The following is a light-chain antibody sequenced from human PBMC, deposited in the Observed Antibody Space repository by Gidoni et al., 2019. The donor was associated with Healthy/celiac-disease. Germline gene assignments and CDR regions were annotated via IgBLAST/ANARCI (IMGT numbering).Light chain of an antibody. V-gene: IGKV3-11*01. J-gene: IGKJ4*01. CDR3: QQRSNWPLT. CDR1: QSVSSY. CDR2: DAS. Sequence: EIVFAPSPATPSLSPGEKATLSCRASQSVSSYLAWYQQKPGQAPRLLIYDASNRATGIPARFSGSGSGTDFTLTISSLEPEDFAVYYCQQRSNWPLTFGGGTKVEIK.